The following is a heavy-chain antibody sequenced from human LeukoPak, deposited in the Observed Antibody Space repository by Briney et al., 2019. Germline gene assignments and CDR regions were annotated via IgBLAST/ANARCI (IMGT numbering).Heavy chain of an antibody. D-gene: IGHD1-26*01. V-gene: IGHV4-39*07. CDR2: IYYNGDT. CDR1: GGSISNGLCY. CDR3: ARGSKGWELLNGHYYS. J-gene: IGHJ4*02. Sequence: KPSDTLSLTCTVSGGSISNGLCYWAWIRQPPGKGLEWIGNIYYNGDTFYNPSLKSRVTISIDTSENQFSLKLSSVTAADTAVYSCARGSKGWELLNGHYYSWGQGILVTVSS.